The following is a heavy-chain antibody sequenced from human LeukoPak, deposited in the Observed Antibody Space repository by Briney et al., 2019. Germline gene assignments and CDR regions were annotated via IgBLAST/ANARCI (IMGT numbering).Heavy chain of an antibody. CDR1: GGSISSGGSY. V-gene: IGHV4-39*07. CDR3: ARGPSMLRSLDY. CDR2: INHSGST. Sequence: SETLSLTCTVSGGSISSGGSYWSWIRQPPGKGLEWIGEINHSGSTNYNPSLKSRVTISVDTSKNQFSLKLSSVTAADTAVYYCARGPSMLRSLDYWGQGTLVTVSS. J-gene: IGHJ4*02. D-gene: IGHD4-17*01.